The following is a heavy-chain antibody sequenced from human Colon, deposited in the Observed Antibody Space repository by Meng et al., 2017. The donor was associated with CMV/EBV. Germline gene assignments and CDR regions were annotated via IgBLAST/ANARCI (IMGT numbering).Heavy chain of an antibody. Sequence: ASVKVSCKASGYTFTDYYLHWVRQAPGQGLEWMGWINPNGGGTDYAQTFQGRVTISLDTSKNQFSLEMTSVTAADTAMYYCARDHYDVNYFDYWGQGTLVTVSS. CDR2: INPNGGGT. D-gene: IGHD3-16*01. J-gene: IGHJ4*02. CDR1: GYTFTDYY. CDR3: ARDHYDVNYFDY. V-gene: IGHV1-2*02.